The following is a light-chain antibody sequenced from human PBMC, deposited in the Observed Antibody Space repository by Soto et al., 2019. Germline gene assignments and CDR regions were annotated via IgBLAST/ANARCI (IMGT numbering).Light chain of an antibody. CDR3: GTWDSSLSGVV. J-gene: IGLJ2*01. Sequence: QSVLTQPPSVSAAPGQKVTISCSGSSSNIGNNYVSWYQQFPGTAPKLLIYDNNKRPSGIPDRFSGSKSGTSATLGITGLQTGDEAVYYCGTWDSSLSGVVFGGGTKVTVL. CDR1: SSNIGNNY. CDR2: DNN. V-gene: IGLV1-51*01.